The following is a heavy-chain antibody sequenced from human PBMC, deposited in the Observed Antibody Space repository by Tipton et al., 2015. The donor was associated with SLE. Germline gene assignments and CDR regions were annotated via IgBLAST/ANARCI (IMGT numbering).Heavy chain of an antibody. J-gene: IGHJ4*02. CDR1: GGSISDDY. D-gene: IGHD3-10*01. CDR3: ARTSYYGLVHS. V-gene: IGHV4-59*01. Sequence: LRLSCTVSGGSISDDYWSWIRQSPGKGLEWIGYSYYSGSTTYNPSLKSRVTISVDTSKNQFSLKLSSVSAADTAVYYCARTSYYGLVHSWGQGTLVTVSS. CDR2: SYYSGST.